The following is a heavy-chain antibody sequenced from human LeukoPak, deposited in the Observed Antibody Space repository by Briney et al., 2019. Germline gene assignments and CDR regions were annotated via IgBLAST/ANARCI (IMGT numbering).Heavy chain of an antibody. D-gene: IGHD5-18*01. CDR1: LGTFISYA. Sequence: SSVNVSCKASLGTFISYAISWVRQAPGQGLEWMGRIIPIFWIANYAQKFQDRVTLTANKSTNTAYMELSSVRSEDTAVYCCGRESGYSYGCFDYWGEGTLVTVS. CDR3: GRESGYSYGCFDY. V-gene: IGHV1-69*04. J-gene: IGHJ4*02. CDR2: IIPIFWIA.